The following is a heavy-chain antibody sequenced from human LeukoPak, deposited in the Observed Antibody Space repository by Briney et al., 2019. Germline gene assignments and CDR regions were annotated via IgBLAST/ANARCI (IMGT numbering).Heavy chain of an antibody. V-gene: IGHV3-11*01. Sequence: KPGGSLRLSCAAPGFTFSDYYMNWIRQAPGKGLEWVSYISSGGSTINYADSVKGRFTISRDNAKNSLYLQMNSLRAEDTAVYYCARQYNYDSRAFDYWGQGTLVTVSS. D-gene: IGHD5-18*01. CDR3: ARQYNYDSRAFDY. CDR2: ISSGGSTI. J-gene: IGHJ4*02. CDR1: GFTFSDYY.